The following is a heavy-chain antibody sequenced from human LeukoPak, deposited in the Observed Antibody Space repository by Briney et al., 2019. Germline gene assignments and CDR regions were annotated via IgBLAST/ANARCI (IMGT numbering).Heavy chain of an antibody. V-gene: IGHV3-21*01. D-gene: IGHD3-3*01. CDR3: ARLEGYYDFWSGYYQEFDP. J-gene: IGHJ5*02. Sequence: GGSLRLSCAASGFTFSSYSMNWVRQAPGKGLEWVSSISSSSSYIYYADSVKGRFTISRDNAKNSLYLQMNSLRAEDTAVYYRARLEGYYDFWSGYYQEFDPWGQGTLVTVSS. CDR2: ISSSSSYI. CDR1: GFTFSSYS.